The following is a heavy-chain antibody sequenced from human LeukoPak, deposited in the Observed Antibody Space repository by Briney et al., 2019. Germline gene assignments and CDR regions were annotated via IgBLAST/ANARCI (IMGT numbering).Heavy chain of an antibody. J-gene: IGHJ5*02. CDR1: GFTFSSYA. CDR3: ARAPRYCSGGSCYRWFDP. V-gene: IGHV3-30-3*01. Sequence: PGGSLRLTCAASGFTFSSYAMHWVRQAPGKGLEWVAVISYDGSNKYYADSVKGRFTISRDNSKNTLYLQMNSLRAEDTAVYYCARAPRYCSGGSCYRWFDPWGQGTWSPSPQ. D-gene: IGHD2-15*01. CDR2: ISYDGSNK.